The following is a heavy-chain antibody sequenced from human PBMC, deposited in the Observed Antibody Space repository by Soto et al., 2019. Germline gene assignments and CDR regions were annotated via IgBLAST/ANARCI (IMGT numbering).Heavy chain of an antibody. Sequence: SETLSLTCTVSGGSLSGGTNYWSWVRQSPGKEMEWIGYIYDRGSTKYNPSLKSRVTISVDKSKNQFSLKLSSVTAADTAVYYCARWAAEGYSGYDRGGYWGQGTLVTVSS. D-gene: IGHD5-12*01. CDR1: GGSLSGGTNY. J-gene: IGHJ4*02. CDR3: ARWAAEGYSGYDRGGY. V-gene: IGHV4-61*01. CDR2: IYDRGST.